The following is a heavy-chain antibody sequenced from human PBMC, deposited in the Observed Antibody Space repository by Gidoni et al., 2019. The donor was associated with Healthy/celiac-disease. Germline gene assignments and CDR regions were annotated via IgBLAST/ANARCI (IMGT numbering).Heavy chain of an antibody. CDR2: ISSSSSYT. CDR1: GFTFSDYY. Sequence: QVQLVESGGGLVKPGGSLRLSCAASGFTFSDYYMSWIRQAPGKGLEWVSYISSSSSYTNYADSVKGRFTISRDNAKNSLYLQMNSLRAEDTAVYYCAREIAAAGLKHFDYWGQGTLVTVSS. CDR3: AREIAAAGLKHFDY. V-gene: IGHV3-11*05. J-gene: IGHJ4*02. D-gene: IGHD6-13*01.